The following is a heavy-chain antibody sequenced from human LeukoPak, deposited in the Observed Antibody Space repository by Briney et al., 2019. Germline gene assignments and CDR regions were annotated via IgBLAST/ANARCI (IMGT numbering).Heavy chain of an antibody. J-gene: IGHJ4*02. CDR3: AIHLAARLGAARFSDY. CDR1: ADSISGNY. CDR2: INPSGST. Sequence: SETLSLTCTVSADSISGNYWSWIRQPPGGGREWIGYINPSGSTNYNPSLKSRVTISVDTSRNQFSLNLSSVTAADTAGYYCAIHLAARLGAARFSDYWGQGTLVTVSS. V-gene: IGHV4-59*08. D-gene: IGHD4/OR15-4a*01.